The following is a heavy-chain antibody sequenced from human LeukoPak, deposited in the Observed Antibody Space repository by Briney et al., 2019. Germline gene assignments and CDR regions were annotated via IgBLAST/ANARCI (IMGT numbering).Heavy chain of an antibody. J-gene: IGHJ5*02. Sequence: SETLSLTCTVSGGSISSYYWSWIRQPAGKGLEWIGRIYTSGSTNYNPPLKSRVTMSVDTSKNQFSLKLSSVTAADTAVYYCARDSRTYSSSSLDPWGQGTLVTVSS. CDR1: GGSISSYY. CDR3: ARDSRTYSSSSLDP. D-gene: IGHD6-6*01. CDR2: IYTSGST. V-gene: IGHV4-4*07.